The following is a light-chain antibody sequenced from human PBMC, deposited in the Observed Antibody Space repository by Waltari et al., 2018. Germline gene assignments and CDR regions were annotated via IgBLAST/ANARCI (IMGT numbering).Light chain of an antibody. CDR3: QQYSATPPT. CDR1: QSVISSFNNKNY. Sequence: DIVMTQSPDSLAVSLGEMATITCKSSQSVISSFNNKNYFTWFQQKAGEPPKLLIYWASTRESGVPDRFSGSGSGTDFTLTISGLQAEDVAVYYCQQYSATPPTFGQGTKVEIK. V-gene: IGKV4-1*01. CDR2: WAS. J-gene: IGKJ1*01.